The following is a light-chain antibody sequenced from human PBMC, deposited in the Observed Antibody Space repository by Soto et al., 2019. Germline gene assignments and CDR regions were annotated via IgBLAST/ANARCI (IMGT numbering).Light chain of an antibody. CDR2: AAS. J-gene: IGKJ1*01. CDR1: QSISSY. V-gene: IGKV1-39*01. CDR3: QQSYSTPRT. Sequence: DIQMTQSPSSLSASVGDRVTISFRASQSISSYLNWYQQKPGKAPKLLIYAASSLQSGVPPRFSGSGSGTDFTLTISSLQPEDFATYYCQQSYSTPRTFGQGTKVDIK.